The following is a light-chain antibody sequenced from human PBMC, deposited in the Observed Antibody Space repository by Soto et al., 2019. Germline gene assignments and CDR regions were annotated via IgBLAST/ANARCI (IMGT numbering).Light chain of an antibody. CDR1: SSDVGSYNL. CDR2: EGS. V-gene: IGLV2-23*01. CDR3: CSYAGSSTLV. Sequence: QSALTQPASVSGSPGQSITISCTGTSSDVGSYNLVSWYQQHPGKAPKLMIYEGSKRPSGVSNRFSGSKSGITASLTISGLQAEDEADYDCCSYAGSSTLVFGGGTKVTVL. J-gene: IGLJ2*01.